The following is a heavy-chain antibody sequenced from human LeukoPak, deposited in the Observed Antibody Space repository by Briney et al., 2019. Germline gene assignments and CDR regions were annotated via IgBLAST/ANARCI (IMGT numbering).Heavy chain of an antibody. J-gene: IGHJ4*02. D-gene: IGHD2-2*01. CDR1: GYPFTGYY. CDR3: ARLAGCSSSSCRSFDY. CDR2: INPNSGFT. Sequence: ASVKVSCKASGYPFTGYYLHWVRQAPGQGLEWMGWINPNSGFTNYAQKFQGRVTMTRDTSISTAYTELSRLRSDDTAVYYCARLAGCSSSSCRSFDYWGQGTLVTVSS. V-gene: IGHV1-2*02.